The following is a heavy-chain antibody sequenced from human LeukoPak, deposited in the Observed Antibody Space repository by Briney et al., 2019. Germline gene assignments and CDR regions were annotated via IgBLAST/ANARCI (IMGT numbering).Heavy chain of an antibody. CDR2: IYYSGST. Sequence: PSETLSLTCTVSGGSISSSSYYWGWLQQPPGKGLGWTGSIYYSGSTYYNPSLKSRVTISVDTSKNQFSLKLSSVTAADTAVYYCASTSGSWIFDYWGQGTLVTVSS. J-gene: IGHJ4*02. CDR3: ASTSGSWIFDY. CDR1: GGSISSSSYY. D-gene: IGHD1-26*01. V-gene: IGHV4-39*01.